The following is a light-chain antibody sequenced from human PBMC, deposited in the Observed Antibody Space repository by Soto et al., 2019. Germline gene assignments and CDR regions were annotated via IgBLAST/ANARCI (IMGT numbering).Light chain of an antibody. J-gene: IGLJ1*01. V-gene: IGLV2-14*03. CDR1: SSDVGGYNY. Sequence: QSVLTQPASVSGSPGQSITISCTGISSDVGGYNYVSWYQHHPGKAPKRMIHDVSNRPSGVSNRFSGSKSGNTASLTISGLQAEDEADYYCSSYIPNNSTYVFGTGTKLTVL. CDR2: DVS. CDR3: SSYIPNNSTYV.